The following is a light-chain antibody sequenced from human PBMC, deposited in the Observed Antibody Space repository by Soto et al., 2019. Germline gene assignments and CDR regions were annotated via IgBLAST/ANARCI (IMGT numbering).Light chain of an antibody. V-gene: IGKV3-11*01. CDR3: QQRRNWPIT. J-gene: IGKJ5*01. CDR2: GAS. Sequence: EIVMWQSPATLSLSPEERATLSSRASQSMGSNVAWYQQKPGQAPRLLIYGASNRATGIPARFSGSGSGTDFTLTSSSLEPEDFAVYYCQQRRNWPITFGQGTRLEIK. CDR1: QSMGSN.